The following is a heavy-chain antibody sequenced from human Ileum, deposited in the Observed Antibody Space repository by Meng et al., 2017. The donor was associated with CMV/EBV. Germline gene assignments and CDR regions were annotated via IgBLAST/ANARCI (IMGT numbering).Heavy chain of an antibody. V-gene: IGHV4-39*01. D-gene: IGHD2-8*01. Sequence: SETLSLTCTVSGGSISSGTYYWGWIRQPPGKGLEWIGSIYYSGSTYYHPSLKSRVTISVDTSRNRFSLKLSSVIAADTAVYYCARLVNGPQALNVRDYWGQGMLVTVSS. CDR3: ARLVNGPQALNVRDY. CDR1: GGSISSGTYY. J-gene: IGHJ4*02. CDR2: IYYSGST.